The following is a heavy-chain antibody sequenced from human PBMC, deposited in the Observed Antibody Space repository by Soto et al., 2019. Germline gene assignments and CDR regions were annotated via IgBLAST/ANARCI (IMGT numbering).Heavy chain of an antibody. V-gene: IGHV4-34*01. CDR2: INHSGST. CDR3: ARGKPLVVPAAMGWFDP. J-gene: IGHJ5*02. D-gene: IGHD2-2*01. CDR1: GGSFSGYY. Sequence: SETLSLTCAVYGGSFSGYYWSWIRQPPGKGLEWIGEINHSGSTNYNPSLKSRVTISVDTYKNQFSLKLSSVTAADTAVYYCARGKPLVVPAAMGWFDPWGQGTLVTVSS.